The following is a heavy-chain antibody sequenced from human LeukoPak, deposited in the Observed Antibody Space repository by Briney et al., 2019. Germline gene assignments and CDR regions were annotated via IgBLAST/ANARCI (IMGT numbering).Heavy chain of an antibody. Sequence: GRSLRLSCAASGFTFSSYGMHWVRQAPGKGLEWVAVIAYDGSNKYYADSVKGRFTISRDNAKNTLYLQMNTLRADDTAVYYCARGDIVVVPAANRGFYSYGMDVWGQGTTVTVSS. J-gene: IGHJ6*02. CDR1: GFTFSSYG. V-gene: IGHV3-30*03. CDR2: IAYDGSNK. D-gene: IGHD2-2*01. CDR3: ARGDIVVVPAANRGFYSYGMDV.